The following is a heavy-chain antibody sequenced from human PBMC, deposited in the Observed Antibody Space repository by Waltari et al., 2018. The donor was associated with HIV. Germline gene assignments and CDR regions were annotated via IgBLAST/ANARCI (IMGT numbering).Heavy chain of an antibody. D-gene: IGHD7-27*01. CDR3: ARAPTGDEEFYFDY. CDR1: GGSISSNNY. Sequence: QVQLQESGPGPVQPSGTLSLTCAVSGGSISSNNYWSWVRQPPGKGLEWIGEIYHSGSTNYNPSLKSRVTISVDKSKNQFSLKVDSVTAADTAVYYCARAPTGDEEFYFDYWGQGTLVTVSS. CDR2: IYHSGST. V-gene: IGHV4-4*02. J-gene: IGHJ4*02.